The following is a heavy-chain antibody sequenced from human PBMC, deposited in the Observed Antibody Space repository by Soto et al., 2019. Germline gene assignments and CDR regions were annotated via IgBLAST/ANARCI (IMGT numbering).Heavy chain of an antibody. CDR3: ARLPGSLYYDSSGYRTDY. D-gene: IGHD3-22*01. Sequence: SETLSLTCTVSGGPISSSSYYWGWIRQPPGKGLEWIGSIYYSGSTYYNPSLKSRVTISVDTSKNQFSLKLSSVTAADTAVYYCARLPGSLYYDSSGYRTDYWGQGTLVTVSS. CDR1: GGPISSSSYY. V-gene: IGHV4-39*01. CDR2: IYYSGST. J-gene: IGHJ4*02.